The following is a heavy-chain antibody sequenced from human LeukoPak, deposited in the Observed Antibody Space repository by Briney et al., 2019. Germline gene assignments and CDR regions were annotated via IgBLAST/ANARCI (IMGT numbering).Heavy chain of an antibody. Sequence: PGGSLRLSCAASGFTFSSYSMNWVRQAPGKGLEWVSSISSSSTYIYYADSVKGRFTISRDNAKNSLCLQMNSLRAEDTAVYYCARDGDTAILSYFDYWGQGTLVTVSS. CDR2: ISSSSTYI. V-gene: IGHV3-21*01. J-gene: IGHJ4*02. CDR3: ARDGDTAILSYFDY. D-gene: IGHD5-18*01. CDR1: GFTFSSYS.